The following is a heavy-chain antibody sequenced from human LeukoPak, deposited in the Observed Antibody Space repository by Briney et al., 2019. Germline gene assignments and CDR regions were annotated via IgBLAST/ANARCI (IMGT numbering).Heavy chain of an antibody. V-gene: IGHV1-8*01. Sequence: ASVKVSCKASGYTFTSYDINWVRQATGQGLEWMGWMNPNSGNTGYAQKFQGRVTMTRNTSISTAYMELSSLRSEDTAVYYCARGEYYGSGSYYNVDYWGQGTLVTVSS. CDR1: GYTFTSYD. CDR3: ARGEYYGSGSYYNVDY. D-gene: IGHD3-10*01. CDR2: MNPNSGNT. J-gene: IGHJ4*02.